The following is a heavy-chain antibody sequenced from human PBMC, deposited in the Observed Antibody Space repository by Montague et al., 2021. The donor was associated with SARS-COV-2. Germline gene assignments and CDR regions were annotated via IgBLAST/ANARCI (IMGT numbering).Heavy chain of an antibody. J-gene: IGHJ6*03. CDR2: IYTSGST. Sequence: TLSLTCTVSGGSISSGSYYWSWIRQPAGKGLEWIGRIYTSGSTNYXPSLKSRVTISVDTSKNQFSLKLSSVTAADTAVYYCARERRIAARQWFYYYYYMDVWGKGAPVTVSS. V-gene: IGHV4-61*02. CDR3: ARERRIAARQWFYYYYYMDV. CDR1: GGSISSGSYY. D-gene: IGHD6-6*01.